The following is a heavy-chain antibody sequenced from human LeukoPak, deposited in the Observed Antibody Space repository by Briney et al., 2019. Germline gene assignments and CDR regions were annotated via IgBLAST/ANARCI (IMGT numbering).Heavy chain of an antibody. Sequence: SESLSLTCAVSADSISTRNWWNWVRQPPGKGLDWIGEISHGGSTKYNPSLKNRVTISKDNSKNEFSLKLNSVTAADTAVYFCARSAGWWSLDYWGQGALVTVST. CDR2: ISHGGST. CDR3: ARSAGWWSLDY. V-gene: IGHV4-4*02. J-gene: IGHJ4*02. CDR1: ADSISTRNW. D-gene: IGHD2-8*02.